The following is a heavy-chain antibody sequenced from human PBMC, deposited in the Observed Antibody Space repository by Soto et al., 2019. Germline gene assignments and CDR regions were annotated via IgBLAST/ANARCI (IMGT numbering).Heavy chain of an antibody. CDR3: ARGHYDSSGSYWFDP. J-gene: IGHJ5*02. D-gene: IGHD3-22*01. CDR2: INPNGGGT. V-gene: IGHV1-2*04. Sequence: GASVKVSCKASGYTFTGYYMHWVRQAPGQGLEWMGWINPNGGGTNYAQKLQGWVTMTRDTSISTAYMELSRLRSDDTAVYYCARGHYDSSGSYWFDPWGQGPLVTVSS. CDR1: GYTFTGYY.